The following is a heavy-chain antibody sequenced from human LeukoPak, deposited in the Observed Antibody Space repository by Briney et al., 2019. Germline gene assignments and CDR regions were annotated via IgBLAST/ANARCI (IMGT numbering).Heavy chain of an antibody. Sequence: ASVKVSCKASGYTFTSYDINWVRQATGQGLEWMGWMNPNSGNTGYAQKFQGRATMTRNTSISTAYMELSSLRSEDTAVYYCARAPAQYYDFWSGYPRGSNWFDPWGQGTLVTVSS. CDR2: MNPNSGNT. V-gene: IGHV1-8*01. D-gene: IGHD3-3*01. CDR3: ARAPAQYYDFWSGYPRGSNWFDP. J-gene: IGHJ5*02. CDR1: GYTFTSYD.